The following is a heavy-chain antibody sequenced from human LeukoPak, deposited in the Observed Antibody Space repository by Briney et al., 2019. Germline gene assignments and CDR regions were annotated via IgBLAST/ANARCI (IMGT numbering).Heavy chain of an antibody. J-gene: IGHJ3*02. CDR1: GFTFDDYG. CDR3: TKGATIGAFDI. V-gene: IGHV3-30*02. CDR2: IRYDGNNT. D-gene: IGHD5-24*01. Sequence: GGSLRLSCAASGFTFDDYGMSWVRQAPGKGLEWVAFIRYDGNNTDYADSVKGRFTISRDNSKNTVYLQMNSLRVEDTAVHYCTKGATIGAFDIWGQGTMVTVSS.